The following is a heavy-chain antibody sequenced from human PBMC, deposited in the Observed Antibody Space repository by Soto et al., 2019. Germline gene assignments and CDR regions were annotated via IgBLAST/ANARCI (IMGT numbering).Heavy chain of an antibody. J-gene: IGHJ4*02. D-gene: IGHD2-15*01. CDR3: ARGTYCSGGSCSWRENDY. Sequence: QVQLVQSGAEVKKPGASVKVSCKASGYTFTNYDICWVRQATGQGLEWMGWMNTNSGRTGYAQKFQGRVTMTRDTSISTAYMELSSLRSEDTAVYYCARGTYCSGGSCSWRENDYWGQGTLVTDSS. CDR2: MNTNSGRT. V-gene: IGHV1-8*01. CDR1: GYTFTNYD.